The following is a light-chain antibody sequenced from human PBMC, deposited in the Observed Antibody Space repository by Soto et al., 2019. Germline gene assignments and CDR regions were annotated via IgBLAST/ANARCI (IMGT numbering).Light chain of an antibody. CDR1: QDISNY. J-gene: IGKJ5*01. CDR3: QQYDSVPPFT. Sequence: DLQMTQSPSSLSASAGDRVTITCQASQDISNYLNWYQQKPGKAPKLLIYDASNLETGVPTRFSGSGSGTDFTVTISSLQPEDIATYYCQQYDSVPPFTFGQGTRLDI. V-gene: IGKV1-33*01. CDR2: DAS.